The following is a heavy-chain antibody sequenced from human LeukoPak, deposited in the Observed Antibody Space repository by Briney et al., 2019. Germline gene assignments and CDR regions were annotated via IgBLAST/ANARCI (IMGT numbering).Heavy chain of an antibody. V-gene: IGHV3-23*01. CDR2: IRGSGRT. CDR1: GFNFRSNG. J-gene: IGHJ4*02. D-gene: IGHD3-22*01. Sequence: GGSLRLSCAASGFNFRSNGMSWVRQAPGKGLEWVSMIRGSGRTYYADSVKGRFTIDRDNSKNTVYLQMNSLRPDDTAIYFCARQESRNYYYEGLDYWGQGNLVTVSS. CDR3: ARQESRNYYYEGLDY.